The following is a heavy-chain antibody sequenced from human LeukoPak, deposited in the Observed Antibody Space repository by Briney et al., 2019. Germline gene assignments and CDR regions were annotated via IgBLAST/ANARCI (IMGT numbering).Heavy chain of an antibody. V-gene: IGHV4-59*08. CDR3: ARLRYCNSTSCYPPDY. J-gene: IGHJ4*02. D-gene: IGHD2-2*01. Sequence: SETLSLTCTVSGGSISSYYWSWTRQPRESGLEWIGYIYYSGSTNYNPSLKSRVTISVDTSKNQFSLKLSSVTAADTAVYYCARLRYCNSTSCYPPDYWGQGTLVTVSS. CDR1: GGSISSYY. CDR2: IYYSGST.